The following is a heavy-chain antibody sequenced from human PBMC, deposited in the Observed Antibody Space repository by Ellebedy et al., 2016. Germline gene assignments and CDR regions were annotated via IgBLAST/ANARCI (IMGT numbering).Heavy chain of an antibody. CDR1: GGTFSSYA. D-gene: IGHD3-22*01. Sequence: SVKVSXXASGGTFSSYAISWVRQAPGQGLEWMGGIIPIFGTANYAQKFQGRVTITADESTSTAYMELSSLRSEDTAVYYCAREPYDSSGYYRDGYYFDYWGQGTLVTVSS. V-gene: IGHV1-69*13. CDR3: AREPYDSSGYYRDGYYFDY. CDR2: IIPIFGTA. J-gene: IGHJ4*02.